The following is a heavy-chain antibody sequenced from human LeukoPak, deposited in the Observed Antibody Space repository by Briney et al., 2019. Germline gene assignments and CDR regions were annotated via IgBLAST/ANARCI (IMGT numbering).Heavy chain of an antibody. CDR1: GFTFSSYS. J-gene: IGHJ4*02. Sequence: GGSLRLPCAASGFTFSSYSVNWVRQAPGKGLEWVSSISSSSSYIYYADSVKGRFTISRDNAKNSLYLQMNSLRAEDTAVYYCARDRVATDLFDYWGQGTLVTVSS. V-gene: IGHV3-21*01. CDR3: ARDRVATDLFDY. CDR2: ISSSSSYI.